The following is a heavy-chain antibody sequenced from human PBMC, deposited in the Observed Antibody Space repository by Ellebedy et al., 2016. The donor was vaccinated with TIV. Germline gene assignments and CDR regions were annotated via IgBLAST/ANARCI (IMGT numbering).Heavy chain of an antibody. Sequence: GGSLRLSCVVSGFNFRSYWMGWVRQAPGKGLAWVANIYQDGSQKYYVDSAEGRFTISRDNANKSLFLQMNSLRVDDTALYYCARRGSYGDYAVQVNSWFDTWGQGTLVSVSS. CDR3: ARRGSYGDYAVQVNSWFDT. CDR2: IYQDGSQK. V-gene: IGHV3-7*01. CDR1: GFNFRSYW. J-gene: IGHJ5*02. D-gene: IGHD4-17*01.